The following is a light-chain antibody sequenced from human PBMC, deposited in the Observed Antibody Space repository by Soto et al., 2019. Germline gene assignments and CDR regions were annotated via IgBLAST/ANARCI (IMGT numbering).Light chain of an antibody. V-gene: IGKV3-20*01. Sequence: EIVLTQSPGTLSLSPGERATLSCRASQNIGSSFLAWYQQKPGQAPRLLIYGATNRATGIPDRFIVSGSGTDVTLTNSRLKPEDFAVYYCQQYGVSWTLGQGTKVEIK. J-gene: IGKJ1*01. CDR3: QQYGVSWT. CDR2: GAT. CDR1: QNIGSSF.